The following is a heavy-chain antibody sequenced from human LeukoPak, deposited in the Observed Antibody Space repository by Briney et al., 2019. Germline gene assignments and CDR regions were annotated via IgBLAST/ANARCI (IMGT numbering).Heavy chain of an antibody. CDR1: GGTFSSYA. CDR3: ARAPWGFGELWPYYFDY. Sequence: ASVKVSCKASGGTFSSYAISWVRQAPGQGLEWMGIINPSGGSTSYAQKFQGRVTMTRDMSTSTVYMELSSLRSEDTAVYYCARAPWGFGELWPYYFDYWGQGTLVTVSS. CDR2: INPSGGST. V-gene: IGHV1-46*01. D-gene: IGHD3-10*01. J-gene: IGHJ4*02.